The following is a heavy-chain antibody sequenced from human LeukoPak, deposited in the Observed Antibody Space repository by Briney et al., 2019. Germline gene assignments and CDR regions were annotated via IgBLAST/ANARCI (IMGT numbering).Heavy chain of an antibody. CDR1: GGSISSYY. J-gene: IGHJ5*02. Sequence: PSETLSLTCTVSGGSISSYYWSWIRQPPGKGLEWIGYIYYSGSTNYNPSLKSRVTISVDMSKNQFSLKLSSVTAADTAVYYCARDYYDSSGYYFNWFDPWGQGTLVTVSS. V-gene: IGHV4-59*01. CDR3: ARDYYDSSGYYFNWFDP. CDR2: IYYSGST. D-gene: IGHD3-22*01.